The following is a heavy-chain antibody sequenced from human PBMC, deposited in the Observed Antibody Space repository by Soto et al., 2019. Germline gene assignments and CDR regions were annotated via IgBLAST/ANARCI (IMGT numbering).Heavy chain of an antibody. CDR2: ISYSGST. CDR3: AGDHPIYDSSGYYRPYWYFDL. V-gene: IGHV4-30-4*01. D-gene: IGHD3-22*01. J-gene: IGHJ2*01. CDR1: GGSISSGNYY. Sequence: QVQLQESGPGLVKPPQTLSLTCTVSGGSISSGNYYWSWIRQPPGKGLEWLGYISYSGSTYYNPSLQSLVTISVDTSKNRSSLKLSSVTAAATAVYFCAGDHPIYDSSGYYRPYWYFDLWGRGTLVTVSS.